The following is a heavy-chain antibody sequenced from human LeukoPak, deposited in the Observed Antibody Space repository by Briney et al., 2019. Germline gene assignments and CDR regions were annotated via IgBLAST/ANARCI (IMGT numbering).Heavy chain of an antibody. J-gene: IGHJ4*02. Sequence: LAGGSLRLSYAASGFTFSSNVMIWVRQAPGKGLEWVSSIPATGGSTYYADSVKGRFTISRDNSKNSLYLQMNSLRAEDTAVYYCAKESSGGWYFDYWGQGTLVTVSS. CDR1: GFTFSSNV. CDR3: AKESSGGWYFDY. CDR2: IPATGGST. V-gene: IGHV3-23*01. D-gene: IGHD6-19*01.